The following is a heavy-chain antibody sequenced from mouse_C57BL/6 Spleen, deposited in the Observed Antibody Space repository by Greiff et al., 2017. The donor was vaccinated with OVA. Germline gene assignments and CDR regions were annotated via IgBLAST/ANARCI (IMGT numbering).Heavy chain of an antibody. CDR2: IYPGDGDT. CDR3: ARSLGRGYFDY. J-gene: IGHJ2*01. Sequence: VQLQQSGPELVKPGASVKISCKASGYAFSSSWMNWVKQRPGKGLEWIGRIYPGDGDTNYNGKFKGKATLTADKSSSTAYMQLSSLTSEDSAVYFCARSLGRGYFDYWGKGTTLTVSS. D-gene: IGHD4-1*01. V-gene: IGHV1-82*01. CDR1: GYAFSSSW.